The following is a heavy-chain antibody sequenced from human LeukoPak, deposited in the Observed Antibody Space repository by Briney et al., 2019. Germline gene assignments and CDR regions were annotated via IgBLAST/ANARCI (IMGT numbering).Heavy chain of an antibody. J-gene: IGHJ4*02. CDR3: ALIAAGDFDY. V-gene: IGHV1-2*02. CDR1: GYTFTGYY. Sequence: ASVKVSCKASGYTFTGYYMDWVRQAPGQGLEWMGWINPNNGGTNYAQKFQGRVTMTRDTSISTAYMELSRLRSDDTAVYYCALIAAGDFDYWGQGTLVTVSS. CDR2: INPNNGGT. D-gene: IGHD6-13*01.